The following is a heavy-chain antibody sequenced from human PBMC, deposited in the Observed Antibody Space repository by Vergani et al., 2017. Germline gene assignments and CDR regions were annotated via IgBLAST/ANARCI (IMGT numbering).Heavy chain of an antibody. CDR2: IYPGDSDT. D-gene: IGHD2-15*01. CDR1: GYSFTSYW. Sequence: EVQLVQSGAEVKTPGESLKISCKGSGYSFTSYWIGWVRQMPGKGLEWMGIIYPGDSDTRYSPSFQGQVTISADQSISTAYLQWSSLKASDTAMYYCARQGGGLVYCSGGSCYGNWFDPWGQGTLVTVSS. V-gene: IGHV5-51*01. CDR3: ARQGGGLVYCSGGSCYGNWFDP. J-gene: IGHJ5*02.